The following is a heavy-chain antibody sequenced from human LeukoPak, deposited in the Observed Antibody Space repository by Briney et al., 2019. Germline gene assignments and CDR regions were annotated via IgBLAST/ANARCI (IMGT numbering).Heavy chain of an antibody. CDR3: ARQDDYDSSGYLDAFDI. Sequence: PSETLSLTCTVSGGSISSYYWSWIRQPPGKGLEWIGYIYYSGSTYYNPSLKSRVTISVGTSKNQFSLKLSSVTAADTAVYYCARQDDYDSSGYLDAFDIWGQGTMVTVSS. J-gene: IGHJ3*02. D-gene: IGHD3-22*01. CDR1: GGSISSYY. V-gene: IGHV4-59*08. CDR2: IYYSGST.